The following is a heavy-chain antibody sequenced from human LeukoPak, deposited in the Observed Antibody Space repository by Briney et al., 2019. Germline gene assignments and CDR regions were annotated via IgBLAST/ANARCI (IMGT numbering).Heavy chain of an antibody. CDR2: INQDGSEK. D-gene: IGHD4-11*01. V-gene: IGHV3-7*01. CDR1: GFTFSSFW. CDR3: VRSNPAYYYYMDV. J-gene: IGHJ6*03. Sequence: GGSLRLSCEVSGFTFSSFWMNWVRQAPGKGLEWVANINQDGSEKYYVDSVKGRFTISRDNAKNSLYLQMNSLRAEDTAVYYCVRSNPAYYYYMDVWGKGTTVTVSS.